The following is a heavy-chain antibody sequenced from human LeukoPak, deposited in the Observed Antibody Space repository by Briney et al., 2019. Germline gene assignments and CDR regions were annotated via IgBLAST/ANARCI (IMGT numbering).Heavy chain of an antibody. J-gene: IGHJ4*02. CDR1: GFTFDDYA. D-gene: IGHD6-6*01. CDR2: ISWNSGSI. V-gene: IGHV3-9*03. Sequence: GRSLRLSCAASGFTFDDYAMHWVRQAPGKGLEWVSGISWNSGSIGYADSVKGRFTISRDNAKNSLYLQMNSLRAEDMALYYCAKGFGPGTYGSSSYDYWGQGTLVTVSS. CDR3: AKGFGPGTYGSSSYDY.